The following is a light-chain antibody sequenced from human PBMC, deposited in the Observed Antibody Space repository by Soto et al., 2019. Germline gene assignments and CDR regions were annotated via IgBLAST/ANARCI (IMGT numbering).Light chain of an antibody. J-gene: IGLJ1*01. V-gene: IGLV2-23*03. CDR3: CSYAGGRNV. CDR2: EGS. Sequence: QSALTQPASVSGSPGQSITISCTGTISDVGSYNLVSWYQHHPGKAPKLMLFEGSKRPSGVSNRFSGSKSGNTASLTISGLQAEDEADYYCCSYAGGRNVFGTGTKVTVL. CDR1: ISDVGSYNL.